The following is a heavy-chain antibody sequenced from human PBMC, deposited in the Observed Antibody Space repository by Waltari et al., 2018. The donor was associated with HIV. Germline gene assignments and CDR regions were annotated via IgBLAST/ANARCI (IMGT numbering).Heavy chain of an antibody. CDR1: GYTFTSYY. J-gene: IGHJ4*02. CDR2: MNPNSGNT. CDR3: ARGPQDYPKYYFDY. V-gene: IGHV1-8*01. D-gene: IGHD4-17*01. Sequence: QVQLVQSGAEVKKPGASVKVSCKASGYTFTSYYTNWLRQATGQGLEWLGWMNPNSGNTGYAQRFQGRVTMTRNTSISTAYMELSSLRSEDTAVYFCARGPQDYPKYYFDYWGQGTLVTVSS.